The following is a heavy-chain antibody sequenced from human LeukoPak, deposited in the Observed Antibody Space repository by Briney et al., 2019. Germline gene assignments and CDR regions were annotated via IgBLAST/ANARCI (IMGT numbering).Heavy chain of an antibody. CDR1: GGSIRGYY. V-gene: IGHV4-59*01. J-gene: IGHJ6*03. CDR3: ARVFDSGSQAYFYYMDV. D-gene: IGHD3-10*01. CDR2: IYSSGST. Sequence: PSETLSLTCNVSGGSIRGYYWSWIRQPPGKGLEWIGYIYSSGSTNYNPSLKSRVAMSVDTSKNQFSLKVSSVTAADTAVYYCARVFDSGSQAYFYYMDVWGKGTTVTITS.